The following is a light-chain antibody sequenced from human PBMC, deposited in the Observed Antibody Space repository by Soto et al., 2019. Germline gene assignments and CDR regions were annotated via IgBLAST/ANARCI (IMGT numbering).Light chain of an antibody. CDR3: CSYAGSSTYV. J-gene: IGLJ1*01. CDR2: EVS. Sequence: QSVLTKPASVYGVHGQGIPIFRNGTSSDVGSYNLVSWYQQHPGKAPKLMIYEVSKRPSGVSNRFSGSKSGNTASLTISGLQAEDEADYYCCSYAGSSTYVFGTVTKVTVL. V-gene: IGLV2-23*02. CDR1: SSDVGSYNL.